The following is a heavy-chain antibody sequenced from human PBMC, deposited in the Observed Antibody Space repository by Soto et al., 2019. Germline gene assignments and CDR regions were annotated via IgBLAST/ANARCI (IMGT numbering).Heavy chain of an antibody. Sequence: GASVKVSCKASGGTFSSYAISWVRQAPGQGLEWMGGIIPIFGTANYAQKFQGRVTITADESTSTAYMELSSLRSEDTAVYYRARVSEDFWSGSYYYYGMDVWGQGTTVTVSS. CDR1: GGTFSSYA. J-gene: IGHJ6*02. V-gene: IGHV1-69*13. D-gene: IGHD3-3*01. CDR2: IIPIFGTA. CDR3: ARVSEDFWSGSYYYYGMDV.